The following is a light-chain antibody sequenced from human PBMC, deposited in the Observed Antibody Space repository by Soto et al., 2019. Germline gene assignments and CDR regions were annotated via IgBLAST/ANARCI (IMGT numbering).Light chain of an antibody. Sequence: FLMPQDTRSASASVEATDTIACRARQGISSWLAWYQQKPGKAPKLLIYAASILQNEVPSRFSGSGSGTDFTLSITSLQFEDFATYYCQQTHSVPLTFGQGTRLE. CDR2: AAS. J-gene: IGKJ5*01. CDR3: QQTHSVPLT. CDR1: QGISSW. V-gene: IGKV1-12*01.